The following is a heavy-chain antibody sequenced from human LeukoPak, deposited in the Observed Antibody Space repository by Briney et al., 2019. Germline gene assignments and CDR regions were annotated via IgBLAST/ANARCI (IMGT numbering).Heavy chain of an antibody. Sequence: SETLSLTCTVSGGSISSGYYWGWIRQPPGKGLEWIGSIYHSGSTYYNPSLKSRVTISVDTSKNQFSLKLSSVTAADTAVYYCARPGWDAFDIWGQGTMVTVSS. D-gene: IGHD5-24*01. V-gene: IGHV4-38-2*02. CDR1: GGSISSGYY. CDR2: IYHSGST. J-gene: IGHJ3*02. CDR3: ARPGWDAFDI.